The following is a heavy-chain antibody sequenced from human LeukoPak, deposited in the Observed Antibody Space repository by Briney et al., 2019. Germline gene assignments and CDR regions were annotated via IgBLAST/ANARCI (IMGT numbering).Heavy chain of an antibody. J-gene: IGHJ4*02. CDR1: GYSFTTYY. CDR2: INPSDNNT. CDR3: ARGGISGSYYDRGDY. V-gene: IGHV1-46*01. Sequence: ASVKVSCKASGYSFTTYYVHWVRQAPGQGLEWMGIINPSDNNTNYAQNFQGRVIMTRDTSTSIVYMELSSLRSEDTAVYYCARGGISGSYYDRGDYWGQGTLVTVSS. D-gene: IGHD1-26*01.